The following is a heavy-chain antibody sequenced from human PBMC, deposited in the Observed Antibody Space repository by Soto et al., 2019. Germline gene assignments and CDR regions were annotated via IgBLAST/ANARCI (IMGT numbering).Heavy chain of an antibody. CDR1: GFTFSSYA. D-gene: IGHD6-13*01. V-gene: IGHV3-30-3*01. J-gene: IGHJ4*02. Sequence: QVQLVESGGGVVQPGRSLRLSCAASGFTFSSYAMHWVRQAPGKGLEWVAVISYDGSNKYYADSVKGRFTISRDNSKNTLDLQMNSLRAEDTAVYYCARVPYSSSWTHNFDYWGQGTLVTVSS. CDR3: ARVPYSSSWTHNFDY. CDR2: ISYDGSNK.